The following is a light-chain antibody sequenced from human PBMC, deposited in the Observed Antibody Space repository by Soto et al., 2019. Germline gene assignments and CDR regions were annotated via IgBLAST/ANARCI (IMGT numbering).Light chain of an antibody. CDR2: KAS. V-gene: IGKV1-5*03. CDR1: QSISSW. Sequence: DIQMTQSPSTLSASVGDRVTITCRASQSISSWLAWYQQKPGKVPKLLIYKASTLESGVPSRFSGSGSGTEFTLTVSILQPDDFASYYCQQYKSYSRTFGGGTKVEIK. J-gene: IGKJ4*01. CDR3: QQYKSYSRT.